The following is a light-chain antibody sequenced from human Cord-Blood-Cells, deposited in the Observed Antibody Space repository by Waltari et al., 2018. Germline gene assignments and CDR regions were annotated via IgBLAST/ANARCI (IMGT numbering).Light chain of an antibody. Sequence: DIVMTQSPDSLAVSLGERATINCKSSQSVLYSSNNKNYLAWYQQKPGQPPKLLIYWASTRESGVPDRFSGSGSGTDFTLTISSLQAEDVAVYYCQQYYSIPRTFGQGTKEEIK. V-gene: IGKV4-1*01. CDR3: QQYYSIPRT. J-gene: IGKJ1*01. CDR2: WAS. CDR1: QSVLYSSNNKNY.